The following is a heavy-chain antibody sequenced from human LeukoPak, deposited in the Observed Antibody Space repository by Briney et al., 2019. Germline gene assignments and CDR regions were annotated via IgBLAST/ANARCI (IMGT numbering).Heavy chain of an antibody. V-gene: IGHV3-21*01. Sequence: GGSLRLSCAASGFTFSSHGMNWVRQAPGKGLEWVSGISPSGGITYYTDSVKGRFTISRDNAKNSLYLQMNSLRAEDTAVYYCARDATDMGLDWGQGTMVTVSS. J-gene: IGHJ3*01. CDR3: ARDATDMGLD. CDR1: GFTFSSHG. D-gene: IGHD3-16*01. CDR2: ISPSGGIT.